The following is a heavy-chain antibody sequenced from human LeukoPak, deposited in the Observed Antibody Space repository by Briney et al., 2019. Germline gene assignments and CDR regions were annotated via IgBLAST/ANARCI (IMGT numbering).Heavy chain of an antibody. CDR3: AIPPGIAAVEPLNHGY. D-gene: IGHD6-13*01. CDR1: GYSFTSYW. V-gene: IGHV5-51*01. Sequence: GESLKISCKGSGYSFTSYWIGWVRQMPGKGLEWMGVIYPGDSDTRYSPSFQGQVTISADKSISTAYLQWSSLKASDTAMYYCAIPPGIAAVEPLNHGYWGQGTLVTVSS. J-gene: IGHJ4*02. CDR2: IYPGDSDT.